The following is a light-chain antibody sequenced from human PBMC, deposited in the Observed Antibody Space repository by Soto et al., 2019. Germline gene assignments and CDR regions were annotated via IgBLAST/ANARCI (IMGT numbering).Light chain of an antibody. CDR3: QEYNDWPFS. J-gene: IGKJ2*01. Sequence: ERVMTQSPATLSVAPGERATLSCRASQSVSSDLAWYQQKPGQAPRLLIYGASTTATGIPARFSGGGSGTEFTLTVSSLQSEDFAVYYCQEYNDWPFSFGQGTKLEI. V-gene: IGKV3-15*01. CDR1: QSVSSD. CDR2: GAS.